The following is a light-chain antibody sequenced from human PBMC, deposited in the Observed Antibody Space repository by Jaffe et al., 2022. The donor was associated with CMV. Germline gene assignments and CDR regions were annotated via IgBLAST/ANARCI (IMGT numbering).Light chain of an antibody. Sequence: SYELTQPASVSVSPGQTASITCSGDELGDYFACWYQQKPGQSPALVIYEDKKRPSGIPERFSGSSSGNTATLTISGTQSMDEADYYCQAWDSSAVLFGGGTKLTVL. V-gene: IGLV3-1*01. CDR1: ELGDYF. CDR2: EDK. J-gene: IGLJ3*02. CDR3: QAWDSSAVL.